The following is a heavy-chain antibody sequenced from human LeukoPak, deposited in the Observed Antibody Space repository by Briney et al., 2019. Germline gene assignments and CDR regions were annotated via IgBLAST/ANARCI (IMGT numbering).Heavy chain of an antibody. CDR2: ISWNSGSI. V-gene: IGHV3-9*01. Sequence: GGSLRLSCAASGFTFDDYAMHWVRQAPGKGLEWVSGISWNSGSIGYADSVKGRFTISRDNAKNSLYLQMNSLRAEDTALYYCAKPRAIGELSSPFDYWGQGTLVTVSS. CDR1: GFTFDDYA. D-gene: IGHD3-10*01. J-gene: IGHJ4*02. CDR3: AKPRAIGELSSPFDY.